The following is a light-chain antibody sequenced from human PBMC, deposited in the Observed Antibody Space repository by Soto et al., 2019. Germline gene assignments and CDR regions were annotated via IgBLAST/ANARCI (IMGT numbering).Light chain of an antibody. CDR2: GAS. J-gene: IGKJ5*01. CDR3: QQYTNWPMT. Sequence: ILMTQSPATLSVSPGERATLSCRASQSVSSNLAWYKQKPGQAPRLLIYGASTRATGIPARFSGGGSGTEFTLTISSLQSEDFAVYYCQQYTNWPMTFGQGPRLEIK. CDR1: QSVSSN. V-gene: IGKV3-15*01.